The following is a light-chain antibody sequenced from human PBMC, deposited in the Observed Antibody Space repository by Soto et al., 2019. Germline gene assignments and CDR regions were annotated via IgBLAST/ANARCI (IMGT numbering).Light chain of an antibody. CDR2: GVS. V-gene: IGKV3-20*01. Sequence: EIVLTQSPGTLSLSPGERATLSCRASQSVNSGYLAWYQQQPGQAPRLLFYGVSNRAAGVPGRFSGSGSGTDFTLPISSLEPEDFARYYCQVHGSSPRYTFGQGTKVEI. J-gene: IGKJ2*01. CDR3: QVHGSSPRYT. CDR1: QSVNSGY.